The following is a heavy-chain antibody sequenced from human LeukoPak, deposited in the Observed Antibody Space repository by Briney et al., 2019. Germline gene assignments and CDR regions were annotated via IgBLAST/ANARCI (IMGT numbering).Heavy chain of an antibody. J-gene: IGHJ4*02. V-gene: IGHV1-69*05. D-gene: IGHD5-24*01. CDR2: IIPIFGTA. CDR1: GGTFISYA. Sequence: SVKVSCKASGGTFISYAIRWVRQAPGQGLEWMGGIIPIFGTANYAQKFQGRVTITTDESTSTAYMELSSLRSEDTAVYYCARSADGYNWGYFDYWGQGTLVTVSS. CDR3: ARSADGYNWGYFDY.